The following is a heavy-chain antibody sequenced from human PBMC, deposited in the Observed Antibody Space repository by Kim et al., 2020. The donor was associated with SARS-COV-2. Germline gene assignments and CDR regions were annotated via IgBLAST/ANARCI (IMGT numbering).Heavy chain of an antibody. V-gene: IGHV3-33*06. CDR2: IWYDGSNK. D-gene: IGHD2-15*01. Sequence: GGSLRLSCAASGFTFSSYGMHWVRQAQGKGLEWVAVIWYDGSNKYYADSVKGRFTISRDNSKNTLYLQMNSLRADDTAVYYCAKDLTEGGQYCSGGSCYTSYNWCDPWGQGTLVTVSS. CDR1: GFTFSSYG. CDR3: AKDLTEGGQYCSGGSCYTSYNWCDP. J-gene: IGHJ5*02.